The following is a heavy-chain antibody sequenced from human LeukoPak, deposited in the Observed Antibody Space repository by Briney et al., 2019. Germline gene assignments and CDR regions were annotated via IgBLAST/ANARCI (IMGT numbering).Heavy chain of an antibody. V-gene: IGHV4-4*09. CDR3: ARHRGYSGYDPYFDY. CDR2: IYTSGST. Sequence: SETLSLTCAVSGGSISSYYWSWIRQPPGKGLEWIEYIYTSGSTNYNPSLKSRVTISVDTSKNQFSLKLSSVTAADTAVYYCARHRGYSGYDPYFDYWGQGTLVTVS. D-gene: IGHD5-12*01. J-gene: IGHJ4*02. CDR1: GGSISSYY.